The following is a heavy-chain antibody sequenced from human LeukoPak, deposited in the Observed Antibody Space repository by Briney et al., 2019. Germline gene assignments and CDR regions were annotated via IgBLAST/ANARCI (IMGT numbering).Heavy chain of an antibody. CDR1: GFTFSSYA. D-gene: IGHD2-15*01. V-gene: IGHV3-23*01. CDR2: ISGSGGST. CDR3: AKSPPRVAVVVAPTGWFDP. Sequence: GGSLRLSCAASGFTFSSYAMSWVRQAPGKGLEWVSAISGSGGSTYYADSVKGRFTISRDNSKNTLYLQMNSLRADDTAVYYCAKSPPRVAVVVAPTGWFDPWGQGTLVTVSS. J-gene: IGHJ5*02.